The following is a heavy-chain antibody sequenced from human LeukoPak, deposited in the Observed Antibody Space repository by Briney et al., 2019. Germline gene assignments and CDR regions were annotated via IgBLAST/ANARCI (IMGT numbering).Heavy chain of an antibody. J-gene: IGHJ3*02. V-gene: IGHV3-11*01. Sequence: PGGSLRLSCAASGFTFSDYYMSWIRQAPGKGLEWVSYISSSGSTIYYADSVKGRFTISRDNAKNSLYLQMNSLRAEDTAVYYCVRDTSGYSSSWYGDAFDIWGQGTMVTVSS. D-gene: IGHD6-13*01. CDR2: ISSSGSTI. CDR3: VRDTSGYSSSWYGDAFDI. CDR1: GFTFSDYY.